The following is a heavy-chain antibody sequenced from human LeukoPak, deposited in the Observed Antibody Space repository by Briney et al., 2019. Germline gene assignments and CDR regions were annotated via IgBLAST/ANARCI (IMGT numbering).Heavy chain of an antibody. Sequence: GSLRLSCTASGFSFGDYTMSWVRQAPGKGLEWVGFIRRKASGGTTGYAASVKGRFTISRDDSKSIAYLQMDSLKTEDTAVYYCTRPIYGSGSYYFDYWGQGTLVTVSS. CDR3: TRPIYGSGSYYFDY. CDR2: IRRKASGGTT. CDR1: GFSFGDYT. V-gene: IGHV3-49*04. D-gene: IGHD3-10*01. J-gene: IGHJ4*02.